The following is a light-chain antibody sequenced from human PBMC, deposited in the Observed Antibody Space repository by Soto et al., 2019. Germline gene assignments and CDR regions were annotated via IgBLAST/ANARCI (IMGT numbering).Light chain of an antibody. CDR1: SSNVGTYDL. Sequence: QSALTQPASVSASPGQSITISCTGTSSNVGTYDLVSWYQHHPDKAPKLIIYEGTKRPSGISSRFSGSKYGNTASLTISGLQAEDDAAYYCSSFAVGAACGFGGGTKLTVL. J-gene: IGLJ2*01. CDR2: EGT. V-gene: IGLV2-23*01. CDR3: SSFAVGAACG.